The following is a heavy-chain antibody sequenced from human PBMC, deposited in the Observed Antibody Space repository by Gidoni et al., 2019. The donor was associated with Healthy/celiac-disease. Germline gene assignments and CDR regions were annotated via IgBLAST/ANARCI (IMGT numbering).Heavy chain of an antibody. D-gene: IGHD3-10*01. Sequence: EVQLVESGGGLVQPGGSLRLSCAASGFTSSSYDMHWVRQATGKGLEWVSAIGTAGDTYYPGSVKGRFTISRENAKNSLYLQMNSLRAGDTAVYYCARTMVRSDAFDIWGQGTMVTVSS. CDR1: GFTSSSYD. CDR3: ARTMVRSDAFDI. CDR2: IGTAGDT. J-gene: IGHJ3*02. V-gene: IGHV3-13*04.